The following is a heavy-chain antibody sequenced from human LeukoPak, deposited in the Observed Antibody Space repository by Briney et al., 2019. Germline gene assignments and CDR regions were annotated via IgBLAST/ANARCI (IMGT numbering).Heavy chain of an antibody. J-gene: IGHJ4*02. V-gene: IGHV4-4*07. CDR2: IYSSGYT. D-gene: IGHD2-2*01. Sequence: SETLSLTCTVSGGAIRSHYWNWIRQPAGKGLEWIGRIYSSGYTNDNPSLKSRVTISVDTSKNQFSLKLSSVTAADTAVYYCARHLATADTFDYWGQGTLVTVSS. CDR1: GGAIRSHY. CDR3: ARHLATADTFDY.